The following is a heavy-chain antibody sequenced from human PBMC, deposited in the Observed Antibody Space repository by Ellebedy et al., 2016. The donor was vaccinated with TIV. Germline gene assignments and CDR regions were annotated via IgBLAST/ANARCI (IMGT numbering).Heavy chain of an antibody. CDR1: GFTFSTNW. Sequence: GGSLRLSCGASGFTFSTNWMGWVRQAPGKGLKWLANIKPDGSEKYYVDSVKGRLTVSRDNAKNSLYLQMDSLRADDTAVYFCARGFATEDWGLGTLVTVSS. D-gene: IGHD2-15*01. J-gene: IGHJ4*02. V-gene: IGHV3-7*01. CDR2: IKPDGSEK. CDR3: ARGFATED.